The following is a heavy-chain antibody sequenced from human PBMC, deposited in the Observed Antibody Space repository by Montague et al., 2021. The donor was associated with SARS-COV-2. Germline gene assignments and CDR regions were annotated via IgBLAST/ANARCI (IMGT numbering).Heavy chain of an antibody. V-gene: IGHV4-38-2*02. CDR2: IYHSGST. D-gene: IGHD3-3*01. J-gene: IGHJ4*02. CDR1: GYSISSGYY. CDR3: ARDVRYYDFWSGRAQTSPDY. Sequence: SETRSLTCTVSGYSISSGYYWGWIRQPPGKGLEWIGSIYHSGSTXYNPSLKSRVTISVDTSKNQFSLKLSSVTAADTAVYYCARDVRYYDFWSGRAQTSPDYWGQGTLVTVPS.